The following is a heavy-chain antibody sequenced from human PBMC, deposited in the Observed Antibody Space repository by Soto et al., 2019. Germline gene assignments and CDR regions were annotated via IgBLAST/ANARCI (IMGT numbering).Heavy chain of an antibody. Sequence: EVQLLESGGGLVQPGGSLRLSCAASGFTFSSYGMTWVRQAPGKGLEWVSFSSATGAGTYYADSVKGRFTISRDNSKNTLYLQMTSLRADDTAVYYCAKDRRAGGNYGFGSDVWGQGALVIVSS. CDR3: AKDRRAGGNYGFGSDV. J-gene: IGHJ1*01. D-gene: IGHD1-7*01. CDR2: SSATGAGT. CDR1: GFTFSSYG. V-gene: IGHV3-23*01.